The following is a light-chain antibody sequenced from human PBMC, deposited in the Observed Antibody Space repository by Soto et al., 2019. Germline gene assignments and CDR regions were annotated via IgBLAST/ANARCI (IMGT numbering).Light chain of an antibody. V-gene: IGLV1-44*01. J-gene: IGLJ1*01. CDR3: CSYVGSYSYV. Sequence: QSVLTQPPSASGTPGQRVTISCFGSSSNIGRNTVNWYQQLPGTAPKLLIYSNSQRPSGVPVRFSGSKSGNTASLTISGLQAEDEADYYCCSYVGSYSYVFGIGTKVTVL. CDR2: SNS. CDR1: SSNIGRNT.